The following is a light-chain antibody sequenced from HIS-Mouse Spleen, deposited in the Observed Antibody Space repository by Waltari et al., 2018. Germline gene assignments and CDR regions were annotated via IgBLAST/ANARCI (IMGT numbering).Light chain of an antibody. CDR2: EGS. J-gene: IGLJ3*02. Sequence: QSALTQPASVSGSPGQSITISCTGTSSDVGSYNLVSWYQQHPGKAPKLLIYEGSKRASGVSNRFSGSKSGNTASLTISGLQAEDEADYYCCSYAGSSTEFGGGTKLTVL. CDR1: SSDVGSYNL. V-gene: IGLV2-23*01. CDR3: CSYAGSSTE.